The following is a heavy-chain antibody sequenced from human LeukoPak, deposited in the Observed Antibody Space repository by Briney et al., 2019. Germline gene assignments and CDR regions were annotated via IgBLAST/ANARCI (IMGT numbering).Heavy chain of an antibody. V-gene: IGHV3-21*01. CDR2: ITRSSYI. J-gene: IGHJ2*01. D-gene: IGHD3-22*01. CDR1: GFTFSSYS. CDR3: AGSDTIGYSPREWDYWSFEL. Sequence: GGSLRLSCAASGFTFSSYSMNWVRQAPGKGLEWVSSITRSSYIYYADSMKGRFTISRDNAKNSLYLQMNSLRAEDTAMYYCAGSDTIGYSPREWDYWSFELWGRGTLVTVSS.